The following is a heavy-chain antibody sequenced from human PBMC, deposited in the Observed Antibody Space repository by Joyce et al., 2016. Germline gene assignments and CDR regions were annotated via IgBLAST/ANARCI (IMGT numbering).Heavy chain of an antibody. CDR3: ARLYNYYGSGSWDAFDI. V-gene: IGHV1-3*01. J-gene: IGHJ3*02. CDR2: VNAGNGDT. Sequence: QVQLVQSGAEVKEPGASVKVSCKASGYTFTSYAMHWVRQAPGQRLEWMGWVNAGNGDTKYSQKFQGRGSITRDTSATTAYMELSSLRSEDTAMYFCARLYNYYGSGSWDAFDIWGQGTMVTVSS. D-gene: IGHD3-10*01. CDR1: GYTFTSYA.